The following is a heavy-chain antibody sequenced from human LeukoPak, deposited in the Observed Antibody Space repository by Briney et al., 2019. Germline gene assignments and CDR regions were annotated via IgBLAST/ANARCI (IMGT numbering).Heavy chain of an antibody. D-gene: IGHD2-2*01. V-gene: IGHV3-30-3*01. CDR1: GFTFCSYA. CDR2: ISYDGSNK. Sequence: GRSLRLSCAASGFTFCSYAMHWVRQAPGKAREWGAFISYDGSNKYYADSVKGRFTISRDNSKNTLYLQMNSLRAEDTAVYYCARDSHIVVVPAAIESRYFQHWGQGTLVTVSS. CDR3: ARDSHIVVVPAAIESRYFQH. J-gene: IGHJ1*01.